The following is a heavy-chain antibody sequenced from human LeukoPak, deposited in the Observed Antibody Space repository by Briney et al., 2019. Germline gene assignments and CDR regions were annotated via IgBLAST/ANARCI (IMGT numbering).Heavy chain of an antibody. CDR1: GGTFSSYA. CDR2: IIPIFGTA. V-gene: IGHV1-69*13. D-gene: IGHD6-6*01. Sequence: AASVKVSCKASGGTFSSYAISWVRQAPGQGLEWMGGIIPIFGTANYAQKFQGRVTITADESTRTAYMELSSLRSEDTAVYYCARNTYSSSSLHSDYWGQGTLVTVSS. J-gene: IGHJ4*02. CDR3: ARNTYSSSSLHSDY.